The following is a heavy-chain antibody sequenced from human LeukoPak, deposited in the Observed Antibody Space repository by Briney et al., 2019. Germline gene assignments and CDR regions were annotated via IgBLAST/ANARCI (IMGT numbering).Heavy chain of an antibody. V-gene: IGHV3-21*01. CDR3: ARDTVATPGPFDY. CDR1: GFTFSSYS. Sequence: PGGSLRLSCAASGFTFSSYSMNWVRQAPGKGLEWVSSISSSSSYIYYADSVKGRFTISRDNAKNSLYLQMNSLRAEDTAVYYCARDTVATPGPFDYWGQGTLVTVSS. CDR2: ISSSSSYI. D-gene: IGHD4-17*01. J-gene: IGHJ4*02.